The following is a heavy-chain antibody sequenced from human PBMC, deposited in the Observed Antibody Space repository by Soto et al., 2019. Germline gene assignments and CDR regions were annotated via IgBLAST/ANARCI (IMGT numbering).Heavy chain of an antibody. D-gene: IGHD2-2*02. Sequence: PGGSLRLSCAASGFTFSDYYMSWIRQAPGKGLEWVSYISSSSSYTNYADSVKGRFTISRDNAKNSLYLQMNSLRAEDTAVYYCARDSPDHYCSSTSCYRFNYPTEDAFDIWGQGTMVTVSS. J-gene: IGHJ3*02. CDR2: ISSSSSYT. CDR1: GFTFSDYY. V-gene: IGHV3-11*06. CDR3: ARDSPDHYCSSTSCYRFNYPTEDAFDI.